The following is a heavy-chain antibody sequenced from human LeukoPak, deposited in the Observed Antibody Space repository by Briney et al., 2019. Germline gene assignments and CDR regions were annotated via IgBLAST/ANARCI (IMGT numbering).Heavy chain of an antibody. D-gene: IGHD2-15*01. CDR2: INQDGSVI. CDR1: GFTLGSYW. CDR3: ARDIAYHAFDI. Sequence: PGDSLRLSCSASGFTLGSYWMTWVRQAPGTGLEWLANINQDGSVINYVDSVRGRFTISRDNAKYSLYLQLNSLRAEDTAVYYCARDIAYHAFDIWGQGTMVTVSS. V-gene: IGHV3-7*01. J-gene: IGHJ3*02.